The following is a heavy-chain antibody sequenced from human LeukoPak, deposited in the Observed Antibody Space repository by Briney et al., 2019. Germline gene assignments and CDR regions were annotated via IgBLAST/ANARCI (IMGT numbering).Heavy chain of an antibody. J-gene: IGHJ4*02. V-gene: IGHV1-2*06. D-gene: IGHD3-10*01. CDR2: IHPNSGDT. CDR3: VSHYGPGPV. CDR1: GYTFTDHH. Sequence: ASVKVSCKGSGYTFTDHHFHWARQAPGQGLEWMGRIHPNSGDTDYSQKFQGRATITRDTSITTAYMELTGLKSDDTAVYYCVSHYGPGPVWGQGTLVTVS.